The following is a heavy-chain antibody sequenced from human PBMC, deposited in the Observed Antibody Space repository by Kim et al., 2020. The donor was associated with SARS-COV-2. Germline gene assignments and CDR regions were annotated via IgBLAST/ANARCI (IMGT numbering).Heavy chain of an antibody. D-gene: IGHD6-19*01. J-gene: IGHJ4*02. CDR3: AKAQPLGSGWYVFED. CDR1: GFTVNNFA. Sequence: GGSLRLSCGASGFTVNNFAMSRVRQAPGKGLEWVSTDPGGGGRTFYADSVKGRFTISRDNSKNTVFLQMNSVRAEDTAVYYCAKAQPLGSGWYVFEDWGQGSLVTVSS. V-gene: IGHV3-23*01. CDR2: DPGGGGRT.